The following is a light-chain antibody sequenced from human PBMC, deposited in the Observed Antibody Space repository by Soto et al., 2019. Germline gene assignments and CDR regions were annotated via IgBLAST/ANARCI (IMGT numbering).Light chain of an antibody. V-gene: IGKV3-20*01. CDR2: GAS. Sequence: EIVLTQSPGTLSLSPGERATLSCRASQSVSSSYLAWYQQKPGQAPRLPIYGASSRSTGIPDRFSGSGSGTDFPLTISSLAPEDFEVYYCQQYGSSPRTFGQGTKVEIK. J-gene: IGKJ1*01. CDR3: QQYGSSPRT. CDR1: QSVSSSY.